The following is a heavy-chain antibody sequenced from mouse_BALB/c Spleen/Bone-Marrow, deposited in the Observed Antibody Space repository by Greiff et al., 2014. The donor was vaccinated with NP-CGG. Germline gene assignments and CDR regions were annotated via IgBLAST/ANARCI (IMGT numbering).Heavy chain of an antibody. CDR1: GFSLTSNG. V-gene: IGHV2-9*02. Sequence: VKVVESGPGLVAPSQSLSITCTVSGFSLTSNGVHWVRQPPGKGLEWLGVIWAGGSTNYNSALMSRLSISKDNSKSQVFLKMNSLQTDDTAMYYCAREATMITWFAYWGQGTLVTVSA. CDR2: IWAGGST. D-gene: IGHD2-4*01. J-gene: IGHJ3*01. CDR3: AREATMITWFAY.